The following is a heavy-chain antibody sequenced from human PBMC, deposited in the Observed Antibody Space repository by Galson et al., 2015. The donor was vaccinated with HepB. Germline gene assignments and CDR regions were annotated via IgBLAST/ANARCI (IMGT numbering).Heavy chain of an antibody. Sequence: SLRLSCAASGFTFSSYWMSWVRQAPGKGLEWVANIKQDGSEKYYVDSVKGRFTISRDNAKNSLYLQMNSLRAEDTAVYYCAREAPPLLWFGEFKNWFDPWGQGTLVTVSS. CDR3: AREAPPLLWFGEFKNWFDP. J-gene: IGHJ5*02. D-gene: IGHD3-10*01. CDR2: IKQDGSEK. V-gene: IGHV3-7*01. CDR1: GFTFSSYW.